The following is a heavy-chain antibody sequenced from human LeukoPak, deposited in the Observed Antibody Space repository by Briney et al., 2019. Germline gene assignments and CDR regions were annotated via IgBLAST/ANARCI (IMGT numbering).Heavy chain of an antibody. J-gene: IGHJ4*02. CDR2: IKQDGSEK. D-gene: IGHD2-15*01. CDR3: EQGLEGFGGYCSGGSCYISY. CDR1: GFTFSSYW. Sequence: GGSLRLSCAASGFTFSSYWMSWVRQAPGKGLEWVANIKQDGSEKYYVDSVKGRFTISGDNAKNSLYLQMNSLRAEDTAVYYCEQGLEGFGGYCSGGSCYISYWGQGTLVTVSS. V-gene: IGHV3-7*01.